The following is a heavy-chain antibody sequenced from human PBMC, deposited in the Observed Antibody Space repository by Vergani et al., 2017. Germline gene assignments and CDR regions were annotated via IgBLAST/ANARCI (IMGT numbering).Heavy chain of an antibody. V-gene: IGHV3-49*04. CDR2: VRNKEDGGTP. CDR3: SAGLPGNGWYTY. CDR1: GFSFTDYG. Sequence: EVQLVESGGGLEQPGRSLRLSCIASGFSFTDYGISWVRQAPGKGLEWVGFVRNKEDGGTPAHAASVKGRFTISRNDAKTIAYLLMNRLKSEDAAVYYCSAGLPGNGWYTYWGGERLVIVAS. J-gene: IGHJ4*01. D-gene: IGHD1-1*01.